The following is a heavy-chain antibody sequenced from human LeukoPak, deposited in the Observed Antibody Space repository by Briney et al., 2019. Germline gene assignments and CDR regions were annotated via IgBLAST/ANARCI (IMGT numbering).Heavy chain of an antibody. V-gene: IGHV3-66*01. CDR3: ARVEASGYDYGAFDY. CDR1: GFTVSSNY. CDR2: LDNNGDNT. Sequence: GGSLRLSCAASGFTVSSNYMSWVRRAPGEGLEWVSGLDNNGDNTYYADSVKGRFTISRDNAKNSLYLQMNSLRAEDTAVYYCARVEASGYDYGAFDYWGQGTLVTVSS. D-gene: IGHD5-12*01. J-gene: IGHJ4*02.